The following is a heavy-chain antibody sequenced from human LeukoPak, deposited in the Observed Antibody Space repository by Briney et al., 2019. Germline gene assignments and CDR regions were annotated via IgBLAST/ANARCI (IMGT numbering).Heavy chain of an antibody. Sequence: SETLSLTCTVSGGSISSSSYYWGWIRQPPGKGLEWIGSIYYSGSTYYNPSLKSRVTISVDTSKNQFSLKLSSVTAADTAVYYCARDRSTVTGYFDYWGQGNMVTVSS. CDR3: ARDRSTVTGYFDY. V-gene: IGHV4-39*02. D-gene: IGHD4-17*01. J-gene: IGHJ4*02. CDR1: GGSISSSSYY. CDR2: IYYSGST.